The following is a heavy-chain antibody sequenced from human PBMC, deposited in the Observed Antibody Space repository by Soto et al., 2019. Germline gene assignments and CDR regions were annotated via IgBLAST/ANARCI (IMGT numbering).Heavy chain of an antibody. Sequence: SVKVSSKASGYTFTSHAVRWVRDAPGQFLEWMGCINTGNGNTKYSQKFKGRATITRDTSATTVYMDLRSLKSEDTAVYYCERGSSDWFPYFDFWGQGTLVTVSS. CDR2: INTGNGNT. J-gene: IGHJ4*02. CDR3: ERGSSDWFPYFDF. V-gene: IGHV1-3*04. CDR1: GYTFTSHA. D-gene: IGHD3-9*01.